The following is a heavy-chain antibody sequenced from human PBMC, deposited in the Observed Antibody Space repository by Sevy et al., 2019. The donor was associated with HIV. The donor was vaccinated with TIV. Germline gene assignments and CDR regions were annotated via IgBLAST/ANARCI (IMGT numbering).Heavy chain of an antibody. D-gene: IGHD3-22*01. V-gene: IGHV4-61*01. CDR3: ARGSTASIEGYYYYYYGMDV. Sequence: SETLSLTCTVSGGSVSSGSYYWSWIRQPPGKGLEWIGYIYYSGSTNYNPSLKSRVTISVDTSKNQFSLKLGSVTAAYTAVYYCARGSTASIEGYYYYYYGMDVWGQGTTVTVSS. CDR2: IYYSGST. CDR1: GGSVSSGSYY. J-gene: IGHJ6*02.